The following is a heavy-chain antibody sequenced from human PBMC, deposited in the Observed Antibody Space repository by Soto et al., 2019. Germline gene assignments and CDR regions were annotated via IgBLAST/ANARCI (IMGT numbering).Heavy chain of an antibody. CDR3: ARSIDFGGDCYAYFDY. V-gene: IGHV3-74*01. D-gene: IGHD2-21*02. J-gene: IGHJ4*02. CDR2: INSDGSST. Sequence: GGSLRLSCAASGFTFSSYWMHWVRQAPGKGLVWVSRINSDGSSTSYADSVKGRFTISRDNAKNTLYLQMNSLRAEDTAVYYCARSIDFGGDCYAYFDYWGQGTLVPGSS. CDR1: GFTFSSYW.